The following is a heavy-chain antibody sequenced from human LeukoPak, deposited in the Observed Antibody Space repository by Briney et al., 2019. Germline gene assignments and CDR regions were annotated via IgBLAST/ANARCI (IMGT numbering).Heavy chain of an antibody. J-gene: IGHJ3*02. CDR3: ARVRSSGYYRGQHDAFDI. D-gene: IGHD3-22*01. Sequence: ASVKVSCKASGYTFTSYGISWVRQAPGQGLEWMGWIIAYNGNTNYAQKLQGRVTMTTDTSTSTAYMELSRLRSDDTAVYYCARVRSSGYYRGQHDAFDIWGQGTMVTVSS. V-gene: IGHV1-18*01. CDR2: IIAYNGNT. CDR1: GYTFTSYG.